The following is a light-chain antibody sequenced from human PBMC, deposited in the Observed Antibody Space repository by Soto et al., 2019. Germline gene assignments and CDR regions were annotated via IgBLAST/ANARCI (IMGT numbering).Light chain of an antibody. Sequence: DIQMTQSPSSLSASVGGRVTITCRASQCISNYLAWYQQKPRKVPKLLIDAASTLQSGVPSRFSGRWSGTDSTITISILHPEDVAVYCWQRYNNWPGTFGRGTKVDIK. CDR1: QCISNY. J-gene: IGKJ4*01. V-gene: IGKV1-27*01. CDR3: QRYNNWPGT. CDR2: AAS.